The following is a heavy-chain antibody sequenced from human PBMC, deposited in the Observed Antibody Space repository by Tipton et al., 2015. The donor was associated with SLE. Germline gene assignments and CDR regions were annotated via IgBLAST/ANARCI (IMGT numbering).Heavy chain of an antibody. Sequence: SLRLSCAGSGFTFSSYDMSWVRQAPGMGLEWVSGISGSGGSTFYADSVKGRFSISRDNSKNTLYLQMNSLRPQDTAVYYCAKKLTTSGYDWWGQGTLVTVSS. CDR1: GFTFSSYD. CDR2: ISGSGGST. V-gene: IGHV3-23*01. CDR3: AKKLTTSGYDW. D-gene: IGHD5-12*01. J-gene: IGHJ4*02.